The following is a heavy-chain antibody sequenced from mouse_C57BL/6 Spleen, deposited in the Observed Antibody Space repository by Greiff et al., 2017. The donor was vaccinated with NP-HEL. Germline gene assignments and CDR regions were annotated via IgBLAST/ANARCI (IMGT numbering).Heavy chain of an antibody. J-gene: IGHJ3*01. V-gene: IGHV1-82*01. Sequence: QVTLKVSGPELVKPGASVKISCKASGYAFSSSWMNWVKQRPGKGLEWIGRIYPGDGDTNYNGKFKGKATLTADKSSSTAYMQLSSLTSEDSAVYFCARDYGSSSFAYWGQGTLVTVSA. CDR3: ARDYGSSSFAY. D-gene: IGHD1-1*01. CDR2: IYPGDGDT. CDR1: GYAFSSSW.